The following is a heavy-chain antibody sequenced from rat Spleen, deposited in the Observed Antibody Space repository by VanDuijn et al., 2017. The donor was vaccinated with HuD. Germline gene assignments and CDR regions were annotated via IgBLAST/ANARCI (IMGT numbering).Heavy chain of an antibody. CDR3: ARAYYDGSYYDY. Sequence: VQLQESGPGLVKPSQSLSLTCSVAAYSITSSYRWNWIRQFPGNKLEWMGYINSAGSSTYNPSLKSRISITRDTSKNQFFLQVNSVTTEDTATYYCARAYYDGSYYDYWGQGVMVTVSS. CDR1: AYSITSSYR. D-gene: IGHD1-12*02. V-gene: IGHV3-3*01. CDR2: INSAGSS. J-gene: IGHJ2*01.